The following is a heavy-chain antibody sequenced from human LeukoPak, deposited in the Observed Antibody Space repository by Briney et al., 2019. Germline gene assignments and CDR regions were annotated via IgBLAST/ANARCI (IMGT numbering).Heavy chain of an antibody. J-gene: IGHJ2*01. CDR2: ISGSGGST. CDR1: GFTFSNYA. Sequence: GGSLRLSCAASGFTFSNYAMSWVRQAPGKGLEWVLLISGSGGSTYYTDSVKGRFTISRDNSKNTLYLQMDSLRAEDTAVYYCAKGWYFDLWGRGTLVTVSS. CDR3: AKGWYFDL. V-gene: IGHV3-23*01.